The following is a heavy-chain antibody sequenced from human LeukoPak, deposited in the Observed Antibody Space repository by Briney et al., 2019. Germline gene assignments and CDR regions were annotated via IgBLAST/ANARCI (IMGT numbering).Heavy chain of an antibody. CDR3: ATTGSTGY. D-gene: IGHD2-8*02. CDR2: MNSDGSST. Sequence: GGSLRLSCAASGFRFSDYRMHWVRRAPGKGLVWVSRMNSDGSSTTYADSAKGRFTISRDNAKNTLYLQMNSLRAEDTAVYYCATTGSTGYWGQGTLVTVSS. CDR1: GFRFSDYR. V-gene: IGHV3-74*01. J-gene: IGHJ4*02.